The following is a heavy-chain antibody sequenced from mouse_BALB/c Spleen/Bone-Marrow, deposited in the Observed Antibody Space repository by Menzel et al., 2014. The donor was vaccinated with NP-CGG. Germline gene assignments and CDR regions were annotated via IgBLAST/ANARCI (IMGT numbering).Heavy chain of an antibody. V-gene: IGHV1-37*01. CDR1: GYTFTGYF. Sequence: VTLKESGPELVKPGASVKISCKASGYTFTGYFMNWVKQSQGKSLEWIGRINPYNGDTFYNQKFKGKATLTVDKSSSTAHMELLSLTSEDSAVYYCGRDSYYAMDYWGQGTSVTVSS. CDR2: INPYNGDT. CDR3: GRDSYYAMDY. J-gene: IGHJ4*01.